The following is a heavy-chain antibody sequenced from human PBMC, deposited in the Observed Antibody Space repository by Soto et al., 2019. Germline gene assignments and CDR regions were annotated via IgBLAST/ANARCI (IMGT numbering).Heavy chain of an antibody. CDR2: IYYSGST. CDR1: GGSISSGGYY. V-gene: IGHV4-31*03. CDR3: ATAIAVAGRDAFDI. J-gene: IGHJ3*02. D-gene: IGHD6-19*01. Sequence: QVQLQESGPGLVKPSQTLSLTCTVSGGSISSGGYYWSWIRQHPGKGLAWIGYIYYSGSTYYNPSLKSRVTIAVDTSKNQFSLKLSSVTAADTAVYYCATAIAVAGRDAFDIWGQGTMVTVSS.